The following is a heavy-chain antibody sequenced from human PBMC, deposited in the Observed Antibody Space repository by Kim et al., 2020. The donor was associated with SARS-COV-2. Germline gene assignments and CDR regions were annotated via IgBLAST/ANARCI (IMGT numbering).Heavy chain of an antibody. V-gene: IGHV3-23*01. CDR2: ISVSGDRT. J-gene: IGHJ4*02. D-gene: IGHD3-22*01. CDR3: AKLPYYYDSSGLDC. Sequence: LSLTCAASGFTFSRYAMSWVRQAPGKGLEWVSSISVSGDRTYYADSVKGRFTMSRDNSKKTLYLQLNSLRADDTALYYCAKLPYYYDSSGLDCWGQGTMVTVSS. CDR1: GFTFSRYA.